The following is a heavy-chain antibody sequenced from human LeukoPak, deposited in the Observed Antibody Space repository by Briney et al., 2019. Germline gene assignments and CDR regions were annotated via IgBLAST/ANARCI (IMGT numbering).Heavy chain of an antibody. V-gene: IGHV3-15*01. J-gene: IGHJ4*02. Sequence: KRGGSLRLLCAASGFTFSIAWMQWARHAPGEGREWVGCNKSKTDGGTTDYAAPVKGRFTIARDDSKNTLYLQMNSLKTEDTAVYYCTTDRAFPYWGQGTLVTVSS. CDR3: TTDRAFPY. CDR1: GFTFSIAW. CDR2: NKSKTDGGTT.